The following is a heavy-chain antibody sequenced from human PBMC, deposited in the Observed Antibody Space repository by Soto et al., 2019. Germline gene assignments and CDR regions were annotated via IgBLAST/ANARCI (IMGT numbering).Heavy chain of an antibody. J-gene: IGHJ4*02. CDR3: ASNKEHTYCAVLGY. CDR1: GGSISTYF. Sequence: PSETLSLTCTVSGGSISTYFWNWVRQGPRPGLEWVGFTNYNCSSNYNYNPSLKSRVTVSVDTSKNQFSLHLSSVTAADTAVYYCASNKEHTYCAVLGYWGQGALVTVSS. D-gene: IGHD1-26*01. CDR2: TNYNCSS. V-gene: IGHV4-59*12.